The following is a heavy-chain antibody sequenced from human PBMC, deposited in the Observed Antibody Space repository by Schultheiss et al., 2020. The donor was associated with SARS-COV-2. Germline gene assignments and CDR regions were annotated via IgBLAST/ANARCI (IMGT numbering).Heavy chain of an antibody. CDR1: GFTFSSYE. Sequence: GESLKISCAASGFTFSSYEMNWVRQAPGKGLEWVSYISSSGSTIYYADSVKGRFTISRDNAKNSLYLQMNSLRAEDTAVYYCASNAYYDFWSGHGDYWGQGTLVTVSS. CDR3: ASNAYYDFWSGHGDY. J-gene: IGHJ4*02. CDR2: ISSSGSTI. D-gene: IGHD3-3*01. V-gene: IGHV3-48*03.